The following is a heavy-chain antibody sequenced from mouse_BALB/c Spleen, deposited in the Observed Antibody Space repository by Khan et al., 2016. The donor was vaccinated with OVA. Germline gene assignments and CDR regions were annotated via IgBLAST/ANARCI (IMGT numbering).Heavy chain of an antibody. Sequence: EVKLLESGGGLVQPGGSLRLSCAPSGFTFTDYYMSWVRQPPGKALEWLGFIRNKANIYTTEYSASVKGRFTISRDNSQSILYLQMNTLRAEDSATYYCARDNPYAMDYWGQGTSVTVSS. CDR3: ARDNPYAMDY. V-gene: IGHV7-3*02. J-gene: IGHJ4*01. CDR2: IRNKANIYTT. CDR1: GFTFTDYY.